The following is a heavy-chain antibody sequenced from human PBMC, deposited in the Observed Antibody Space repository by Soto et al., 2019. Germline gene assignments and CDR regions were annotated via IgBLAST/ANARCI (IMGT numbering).Heavy chain of an antibody. CDR3: ARVLRGAETSFGDFDY. CDR2: ISAYNGNT. J-gene: IGHJ4*02. D-gene: IGHD3-10*01. CDR1: DYTFTSYG. V-gene: IGHV1-18*01. Sequence: QVQLVQSGAEVKKPGASVKVSCKASDYTFTSYGISWVRQAPGQGLEWMGWISAYNGNTNYAQKLQGRVTMTTDTSTSPAYMELRSLRSDDTAVYYCARVLRGAETSFGDFDYWGQGTLVTVSS.